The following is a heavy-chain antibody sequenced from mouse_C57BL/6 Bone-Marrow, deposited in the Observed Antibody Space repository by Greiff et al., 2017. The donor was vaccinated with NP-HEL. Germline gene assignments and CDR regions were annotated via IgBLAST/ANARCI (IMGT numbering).Heavy chain of an antibody. CDR3: ARHYYGSGGYWYFDV. J-gene: IGHJ1*03. V-gene: IGHV1-66*01. Sequence: QVQLQQSGPELVKPGASVKISCKASGYSFTSYYIHWVKQRPGQGLEWIGWIYPGSGNTKYNEKFKGKATLTADTSSSTAYMQLSSLTSEDSAVYYCARHYYGSGGYWYFDVWGTGTTVTVSS. CDR2: IYPGSGNT. CDR1: GYSFTSYY. D-gene: IGHD1-1*01.